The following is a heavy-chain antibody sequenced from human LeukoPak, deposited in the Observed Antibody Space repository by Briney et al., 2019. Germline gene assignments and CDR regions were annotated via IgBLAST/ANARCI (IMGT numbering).Heavy chain of an antibody. J-gene: IGHJ4*03. Sequence: SETLSLTCAVYGGSFSTYYWSWIRQYPGKGLEWIAEIDHRGDTNYNPSVKSRVTISVDTSKIQFSLKVRSLTAAYTAVYDCARGRTISETGYFDFWGQGILVTVSS. CDR1: GGSFSTYY. D-gene: IGHD1-1*01. CDR3: ARGRTISETGYFDF. V-gene: IGHV4-34*01. CDR2: IDHRGDT.